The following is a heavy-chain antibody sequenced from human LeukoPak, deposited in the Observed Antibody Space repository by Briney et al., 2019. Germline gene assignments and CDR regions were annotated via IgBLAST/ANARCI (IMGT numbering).Heavy chain of an antibody. V-gene: IGHV1-69*04. CDR3: ARDSWYGSPDYYFDY. Sequence: GASVKVSCKASGYTFTSYGISWVRQAPGQGLEWVGRIIPILGIANYAQKFQGRATITADKSTSTAYMELSSLRSEDTAVYYCARDSWYGSPDYYFDYWGQGTLVTVSS. D-gene: IGHD5-24*01. CDR1: GYTFTSYG. CDR2: IIPILGIA. J-gene: IGHJ4*02.